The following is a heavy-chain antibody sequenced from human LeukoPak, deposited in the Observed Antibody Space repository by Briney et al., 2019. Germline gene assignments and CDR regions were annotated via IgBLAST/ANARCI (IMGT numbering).Heavy chain of an antibody. J-gene: IGHJ3*02. Sequence: PSETLSLTCTVSGDSIRNSNCYWGWIRQPPGKGLEWIGSIYYSRDTFYNPSLKSRVTISVDMPRNQVFLSLTSVTAADTVLYSCARDPLLRIETFDMWGPGTMVTVSS. CDR1: GDSIRNSNCY. CDR3: ARDPLLRIETFDM. D-gene: IGHD2-15*01. CDR2: IYYSRDT. V-gene: IGHV4-39*07.